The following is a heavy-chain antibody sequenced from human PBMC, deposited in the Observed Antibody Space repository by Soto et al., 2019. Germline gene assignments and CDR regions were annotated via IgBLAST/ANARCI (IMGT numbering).Heavy chain of an antibody. J-gene: IGHJ4*02. Sequence: QVQLQEWGRGLVKPSQTLSLTCTVSGGSISSGDYYWSWIRQPPGKGLEWIGYIYYSGSTYYNPSLKSRVTISVDTSKNQFSLKLSSVTAADTAVYYCARAPRVWGSSHFDYWGQGTLVTVSS. CDR2: IYYSGST. V-gene: IGHV4-30-4*01. CDR3: ARAPRVWGSSHFDY. CDR1: GGSISSGDYY. D-gene: IGHD3-16*01.